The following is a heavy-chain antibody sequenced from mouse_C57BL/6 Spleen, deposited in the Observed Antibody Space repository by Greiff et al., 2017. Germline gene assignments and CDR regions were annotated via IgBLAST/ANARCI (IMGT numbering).Heavy chain of an antibody. Sequence: VQLQQSGPGLVAPSQSLSITCTVSGFSLTSYGVDWVRQSPGKGLEWLGVIWGVGSTNYNSALKSRLSISKDNSKSQVFLKMNSLQTDDTAMYYCASRYYSNPFAYWGQGTLVTVSA. CDR1: GFSLTSYG. D-gene: IGHD2-5*01. J-gene: IGHJ3*01. V-gene: IGHV2-6*01. CDR3: ASRYYSNPFAY. CDR2: IWGVGST.